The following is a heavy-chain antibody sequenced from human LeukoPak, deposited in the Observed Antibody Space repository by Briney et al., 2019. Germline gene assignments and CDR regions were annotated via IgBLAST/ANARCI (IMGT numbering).Heavy chain of an antibody. CDR1: GGSISSGGYY. CDR2: IYYSGST. D-gene: IGHD3-3*01. CDR3: ARAEWIFGVVIPRAFAI. Sequence: KPSETLSLTCTVSGGSISSGGYYWSWIRQHPGKGLEWIGYIYYSGSTYYNPSLKSRVTISVDTSKNQFSLKLSSVTAADTAVYYCARAEWIFGVVIPRAFAIWGQGTMVTVSS. V-gene: IGHV4-31*03. J-gene: IGHJ3*02.